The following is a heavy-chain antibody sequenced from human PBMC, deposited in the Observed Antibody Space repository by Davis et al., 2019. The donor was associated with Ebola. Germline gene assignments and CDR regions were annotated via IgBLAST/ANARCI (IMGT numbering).Heavy chain of an antibody. J-gene: IGHJ5*02. CDR1: GFTFSSYS. D-gene: IGHD6-19*01. CDR3: ARAGAVAGIRWFDP. CDR2: ISSSSSTI. V-gene: IGHV3-48*04. Sequence: PGGSLRLSCAASGFTFSSYSMNWVRQAPGKGLEWVSYISSSSSTIYYADSVKGRFTISRDNAKNSLYLQMNSLRAEDTAVYYCARAGAVAGIRWFDPWGQGTLVTVSS.